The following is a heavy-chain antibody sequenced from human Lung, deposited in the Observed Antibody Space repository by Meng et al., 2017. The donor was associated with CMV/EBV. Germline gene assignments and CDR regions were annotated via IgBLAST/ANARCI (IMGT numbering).Heavy chain of an antibody. CDR2: IYYSGNT. Sequence: TLSLXXTVSGGSISSGDYYWSWIRQHPGKGLEWIGYIYYSGNTYYSPSLKSRVTVSVDTSKNQFSLKLSSVTAADTAVYYCARDPGGYCRNTNCPRWFDPWGQGNXVT. CDR3: ARDPGGYCRNTNCPRWFDP. V-gene: IGHV4-31*03. J-gene: IGHJ5*02. D-gene: IGHD2-2*01. CDR1: GGSISSGDYY.